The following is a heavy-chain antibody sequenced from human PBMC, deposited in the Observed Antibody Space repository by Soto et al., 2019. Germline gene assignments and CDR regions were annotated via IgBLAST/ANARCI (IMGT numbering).Heavy chain of an antibody. CDR2: VNPILSLS. CDR3: ATSYGSGYRAFDY. J-gene: IGHJ4*02. CDR1: GDTFSFYS. V-gene: IGHV1-69*02. D-gene: IGHD3-10*01. Sequence: QVQLVQSGAEVKRPGSSVKVSCKASGDTFSFYSINWVRQAPGLGLEWMGRVNPILSLSNYAQRCQGRVKMTADKSKSTAYMVISSLRSEDTAIYYCATSYGSGYRAFDYWGQGAQVIVSS.